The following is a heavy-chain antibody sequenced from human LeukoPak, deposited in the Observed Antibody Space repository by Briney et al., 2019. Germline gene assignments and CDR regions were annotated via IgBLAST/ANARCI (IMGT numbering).Heavy chain of an antibody. CDR2: IIPIFSVA. V-gene: IGHV1-69*04. CDR1: GGTFSSYA. D-gene: IGHD1-26*01. Sequence: SVKVSCKTSGGTFSSYATSWVRQAPGQGLEWMGRIIPIFSVANYAQKFQGRVTITADKSTSTAYMELSSLRSEDTAVYYCARLVGATSWFDPWGQGTLVTVSS. CDR3: ARLVGATSWFDP. J-gene: IGHJ5*02.